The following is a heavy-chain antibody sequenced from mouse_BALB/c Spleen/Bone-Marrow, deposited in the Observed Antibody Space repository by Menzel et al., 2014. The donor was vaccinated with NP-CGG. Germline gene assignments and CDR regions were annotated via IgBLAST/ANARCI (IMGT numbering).Heavy chain of an antibody. CDR3: ARPETGSWFAY. Sequence: EVHLVESGGGLVQPGGSLKISCAASGFDFSRYWMNWVRQAPGKGLEWIGEINPDSSMINYTPSLKDKFIISRDNAKNTLFLQMSKVESEDTALYYCARPETGSWFAYWGQGTLVTVSA. CDR2: INPDSSMI. J-gene: IGHJ3*01. V-gene: IGHV4-1*02. CDR1: GFDFSRYW. D-gene: IGHD4-1*01.